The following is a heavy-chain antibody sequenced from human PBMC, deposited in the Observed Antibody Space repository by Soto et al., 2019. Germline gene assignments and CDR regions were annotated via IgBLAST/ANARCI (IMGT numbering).Heavy chain of an antibody. CDR1: GFTFATYG. D-gene: IGHD3-10*01. CDR2: ISYEGSNT. V-gene: IGHV3-30-3*01. CDR3: ARVTPGNNLYYFSGLDV. Sequence: WGSLRLSCVASGFTFATYGIHWVRQAPGKGLEWVALISYEGSNTYYADSVKGRFTISRDNSKNTLYLQMNSLRPEDTGVYYCARVTPGNNLYYFSGLDVWGQGTSVTVYS. J-gene: IGHJ6*02.